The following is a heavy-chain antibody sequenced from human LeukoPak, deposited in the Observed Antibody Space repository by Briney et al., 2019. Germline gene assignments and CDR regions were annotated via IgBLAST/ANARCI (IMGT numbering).Heavy chain of an antibody. D-gene: IGHD6-13*01. J-gene: IGHJ5*02. V-gene: IGHV4-4*09. CDR3: ARRWEAADKNWLDP. CDR1: GDSISNYY. CDR2: IYTSGST. Sequence: SETLSLTCTVSGDSISNYYWSWIRQPPGKGLEWIGHIYTSGSTNYSPSLKSRVTISVDTSKNQFSLKLNSVTAADTAVYYCARRWEAADKNWLDPWGQGTLVTVSS.